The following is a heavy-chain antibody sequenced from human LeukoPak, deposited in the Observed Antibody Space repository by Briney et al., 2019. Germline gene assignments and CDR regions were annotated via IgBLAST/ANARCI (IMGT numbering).Heavy chain of an antibody. CDR3: AIDPNWGTHS. D-gene: IGHD7-27*01. Sequence: GRSLRLSCAASGFTFSTYTMYWVRHPPGKRLEWVSIIGNNGGGIHYADSVKGRFTISRDNFKNALYLQMNSLRVEDTAVYYCAIDPNWGTHSWGQGVLVTVSS. J-gene: IGHJ4*02. CDR2: IGNNGGGI. V-gene: IGHV3-23*01. CDR1: GFTFSTYT.